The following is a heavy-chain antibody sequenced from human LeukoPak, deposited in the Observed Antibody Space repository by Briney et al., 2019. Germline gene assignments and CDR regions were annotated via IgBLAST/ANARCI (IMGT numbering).Heavy chain of an antibody. CDR3: AKDYDDKFDY. CDR2: IRYDGGNK. Sequence: PGGSLRLSCAASGFTFSSYGMHWVRQAPGKGLEWVAFIRYDGGNKYYADSVKGRFTISRDNSKNTLYLQMNSLRAEDTALYYCAKDYDDKFDYWGQGTLVTVSS. CDR1: GFTFSSYG. D-gene: IGHD3-9*01. V-gene: IGHV3-30*02. J-gene: IGHJ4*02.